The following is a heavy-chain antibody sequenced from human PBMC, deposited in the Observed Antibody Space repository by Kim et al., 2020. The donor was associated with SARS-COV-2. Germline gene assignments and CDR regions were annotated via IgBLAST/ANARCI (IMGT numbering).Heavy chain of an antibody. Sequence: SVKVSCKASGGTFSSYAISWVRQAPGQGLEWMGRIIPILGIANYAQKFQGRVTITADKSTSTAYMELSSLRSEDTAVYYCARDQAARRGVGTFDYWGQGTLVTVSS. CDR2: IIPILGIA. D-gene: IGHD6-6*01. CDR3: ARDQAARRGVGTFDY. J-gene: IGHJ4*02. V-gene: IGHV1-69*04. CDR1: GGTFSSYA.